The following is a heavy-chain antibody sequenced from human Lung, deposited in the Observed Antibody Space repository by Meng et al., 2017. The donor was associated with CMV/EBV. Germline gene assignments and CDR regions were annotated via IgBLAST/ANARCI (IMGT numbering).Heavy chain of an antibody. D-gene: IGHD1-7*01. CDR2: IYHSGST. CDR3: ARDNWNYDQKLFDY. Sequence: SXTXSLXCTVSGSSISSGYYWGWIRQPPGKGLEWIGSIYHSGSTYYNPSLKSRVTISVDTSKNQFSLKLSSVTAADTAVYYCARDNWNYDQKLFDYWGQGTLVTVSS. V-gene: IGHV4-38-2*02. J-gene: IGHJ4*02. CDR1: GSSISSGYY.